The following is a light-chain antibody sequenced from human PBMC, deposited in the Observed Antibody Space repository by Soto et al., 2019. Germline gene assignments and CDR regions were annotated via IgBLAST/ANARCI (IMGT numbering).Light chain of an antibody. CDR2: DVT. CDR3: CSLAGRYIYF. V-gene: IGLV2-11*01. CDR1: SDDVGNHNF. J-gene: IGLJ1*01. Sequence: QSALTQPRSVSGSPGQSVTISCTGTSDDVGNHNFVSWYQQHPGKAPKLMIYDVTKRPSGVPDRFSGSKSGITASLTISGLQADDEADYYCCSLAGRYIYFFGTGTKLTVL.